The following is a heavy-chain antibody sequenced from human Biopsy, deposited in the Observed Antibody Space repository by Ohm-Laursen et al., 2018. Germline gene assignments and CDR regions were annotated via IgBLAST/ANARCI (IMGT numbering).Heavy chain of an antibody. J-gene: IGHJ4*02. V-gene: IGHV4-59*11. Sequence: SETLSLTWTVSGGSFTGHYWSWIRQPPGKGLEWIGHISYTGYTSYNASLKSRVTISVDTSRNHFSLRLSSLTAADTAVYYCARGPNDFGGLYFPRWGQGTLLTVSS. CDR2: ISYTGYT. CDR1: GGSFTGHY. D-gene: IGHD4-23*01. CDR3: ARGPNDFGGLYFPR.